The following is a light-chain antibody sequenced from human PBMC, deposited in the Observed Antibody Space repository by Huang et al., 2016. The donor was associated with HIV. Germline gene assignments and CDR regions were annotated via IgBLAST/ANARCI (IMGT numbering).Light chain of an antibody. J-gene: IGKJ4*01. CDR1: QSISSY. Sequence: DIQMTQSPSSLSASVGDRVTITCQASQSISSYLNWYQQKPGKAPKLLIYAASSLQSGVQARFIGSGAGTDFTLTISSLQPEDFATYYCQQSYSTPPTFGGGTKVEIK. CDR2: AAS. CDR3: QQSYSTPPT. V-gene: IGKV1-39*01.